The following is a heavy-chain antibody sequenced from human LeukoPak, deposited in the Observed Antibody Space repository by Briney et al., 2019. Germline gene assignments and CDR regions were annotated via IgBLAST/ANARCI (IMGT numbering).Heavy chain of an antibody. D-gene: IGHD1-26*01. J-gene: IGHJ4*02. CDR3: VKPYSGSYYREYYFDY. V-gene: IGHV3-64D*06. CDR1: GFTFSNYA. Sequence: GGSLRLSCSASGFTFSNYAMHWVRQAPGKGLEYVSAISSNGGNTYYADSVKGRFTISRDNSKNTLYLQMSSLRAEDTAVYYCVKPYSGSYYREYYFDYWGQGTLVTVSS. CDR2: ISSNGGNT.